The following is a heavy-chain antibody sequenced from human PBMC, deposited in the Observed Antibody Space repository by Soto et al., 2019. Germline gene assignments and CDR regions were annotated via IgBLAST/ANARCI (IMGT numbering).Heavy chain of an antibody. Sequence: PSETLSLTCPVSSGSISSGCYYWNWIRQPPGKGLEWIAYIYYSGSTYYNPSLRSRVTISVDTSKNQFSLKLRSVTAADTAVYYCDRWGTTVTLREEAYDYGTNVWGQGTTGT. CDR1: SGSISSGCYY. D-gene: IGHD1-1*01. CDR2: IYYSGST. CDR3: DRWGTTVTLREEAYDYGTNV. V-gene: IGHV4-30-4*01. J-gene: IGHJ6*02.